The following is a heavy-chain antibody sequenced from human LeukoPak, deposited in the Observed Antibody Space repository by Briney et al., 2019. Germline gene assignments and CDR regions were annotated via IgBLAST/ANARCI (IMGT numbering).Heavy chain of an antibody. CDR3: AREGSGYASGTWYYYYGMDV. J-gene: IGHJ6*02. D-gene: IGHD5-12*01. CDR1: GYTFTSYA. CDR2: INTNTGNP. V-gene: IGHV7-4-1*02. Sequence: ASVKVSCKASGYTFTSYAMNWVRQAPGQGLEWMGWINTNTGNPTYAQGFTGRFVFSFDTSVSTSYLQISSLKAEDTAVYYCAREGSGYASGTWYYYYGMDVWGQGTTVTVSS.